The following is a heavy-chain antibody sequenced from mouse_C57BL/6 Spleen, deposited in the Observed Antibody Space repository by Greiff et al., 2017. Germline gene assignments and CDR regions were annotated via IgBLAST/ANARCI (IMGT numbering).Heavy chain of an antibody. CDR2: IWRGGST. V-gene: IGHV2-5*01. CDR3: AKNSLITTVVATRYFDV. CDR1: GFSLTSYG. Sequence: VQGVESGPGLVQPSQSLSITCTVSGFSLTSYGVHWVRQSPGKGLEWLGVIWRGGSTDYNAAFMSRLSITKDNSKSQVFFKMNSLQADDTAIYYCAKNSLITTVVATRYFDVWGTGTTVTVSS. J-gene: IGHJ1*03. D-gene: IGHD1-1*01.